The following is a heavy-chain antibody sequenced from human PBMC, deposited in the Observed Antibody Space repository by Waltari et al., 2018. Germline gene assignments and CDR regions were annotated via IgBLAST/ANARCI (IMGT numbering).Heavy chain of an antibody. V-gene: IGHV4-34*01. CDR1: GGSFSGYY. Sequence: QVQLQQWGAGLLKPSETLSLTCAVYGGSFSGYYWSWIRQPPGKGLEWIGEINHSGSTNYNPSLKRRVTIAVDTSKNQFSLKLSSVTAADTAVYYCARRKRYCSGGSCQPGYYYYYMDVWGKGTTVTVSS. CDR3: ARRKRYCSGGSCQPGYYYYYMDV. J-gene: IGHJ6*03. D-gene: IGHD2-15*01. CDR2: INHSGST.